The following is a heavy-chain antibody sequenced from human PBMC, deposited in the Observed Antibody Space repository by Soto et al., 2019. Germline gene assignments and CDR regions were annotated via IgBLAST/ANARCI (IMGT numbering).Heavy chain of an antibody. Sequence: QVQLVQSGAEVKKPGASVKVSCQASGYSFSNNGISWVRQAPGQGFEWMGWINGDNGNTNYAQKFQGRVTITTDTSTSTAYMELRSLRSDDTAVYYCASDLGYGDYGTDFWGQGTLVTVSS. D-gene: IGHD4-17*01. CDR3: ASDLGYGDYGTDF. V-gene: IGHV1-18*04. CDR1: GYSFSNNG. J-gene: IGHJ4*02. CDR2: INGDNGNT.